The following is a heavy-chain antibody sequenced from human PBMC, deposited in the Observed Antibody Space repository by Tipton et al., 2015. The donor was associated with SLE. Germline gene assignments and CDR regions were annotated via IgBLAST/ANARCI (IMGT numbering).Heavy chain of an antibody. CDR1: GFTFSRYW. Sequence: GSLRLSCAASGFTFSRYWMSWVRQAPGKGLEWVAYIKGDGSEKDYVDSVKGRFTITRDNAINSLYLRMYSLRAEDTAVYYCAKNGEGAAFDIWGQGTMVSVSS. J-gene: IGHJ3*02. CDR2: IKGDGSEK. CDR3: AKNGEGAAFDI. D-gene: IGHD1-26*01. V-gene: IGHV3-7*01.